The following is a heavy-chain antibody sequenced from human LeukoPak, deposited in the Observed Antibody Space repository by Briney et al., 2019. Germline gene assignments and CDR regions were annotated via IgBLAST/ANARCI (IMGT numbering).Heavy chain of an antibody. D-gene: IGHD3-3*01. CDR2: IWYDGSNE. CDR1: GFSFTIYA. J-gene: IGHJ4*02. V-gene: IGHV3-33*01. Sequence: GGSLRLSCAASGFSFTIYAMHCVRQAPGKGLEWVSVIWYDGSNEYYADSVKGRFTISRDNSKNTLYLQMNSPRAEDTAVYYCARDKDYDFWSGYGLDYWGRGTLVTVSS. CDR3: ARDKDYDFWSGYGLDY.